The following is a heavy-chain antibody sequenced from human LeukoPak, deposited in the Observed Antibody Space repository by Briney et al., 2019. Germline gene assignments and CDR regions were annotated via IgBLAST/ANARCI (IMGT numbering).Heavy chain of an antibody. CDR3: ARGSHSDKLLWFGELSHYNWFDP. CDR1: GYTFTSYG. V-gene: IGHV1-18*01. D-gene: IGHD3-10*01. J-gene: IGHJ5*02. Sequence: ASVTVSFKASGYTFTSYGISWVRQAHGQGREWMGWISAYNGNTNYAQKLQGRGTITTDTATSRAYMEMRSVRSEETAVYYCARGSHSDKLLWFGELSHYNWFDPWGQGTLVTVSS. CDR2: ISAYNGNT.